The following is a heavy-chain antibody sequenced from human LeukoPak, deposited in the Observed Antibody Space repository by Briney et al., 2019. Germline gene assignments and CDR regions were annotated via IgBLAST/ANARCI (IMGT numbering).Heavy chain of an antibody. CDR1: VFPLSNARMG. Sequence: SGPTLVNPTETLTLTCTVSVFPLSNARMGVSWIRQLPGKALEWLAHIFSNDEKSYSTSLQSRLTISKDTSKSQVVLTMTNMDPVDTATYYCARIQSSVAGTFSFDYWGQGTLVTVSS. CDR2: IFSNDEK. J-gene: IGHJ4*02. CDR3: ARIQSSVAGTFSFDY. V-gene: IGHV2-26*01. D-gene: IGHD6-19*01.